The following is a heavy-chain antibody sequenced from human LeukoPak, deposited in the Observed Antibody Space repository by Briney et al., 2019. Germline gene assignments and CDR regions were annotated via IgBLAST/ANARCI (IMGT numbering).Heavy chain of an antibody. V-gene: IGHV1-18*01. CDR2: ISAYNGNT. CDR1: GGTFTSYG. J-gene: IGHJ4*02. Sequence: ASVKVSCKASGGTFTSYGISWVRQAPGQGLEWMGWISAYNGNTNYAQKLQGRVTMTTDTSTSTAYMELRSLRSDDTAVYYCARDGVHSSGYYYSGYYFDYWGQGTLVTVSS. CDR3: ARDGVHSSGYYYSGYYFDY. D-gene: IGHD3-22*01.